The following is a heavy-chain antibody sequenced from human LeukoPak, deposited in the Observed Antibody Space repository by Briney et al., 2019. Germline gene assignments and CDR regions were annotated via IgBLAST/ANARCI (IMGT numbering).Heavy chain of an antibody. V-gene: IGHV1-2*02. CDR2: INPNSGGT. Sequence: ASVKVSCKASGYTFTGYYMHWVRQAPGQGLEWMGWINPNSGGTNYAQNFQGRVTMTRDTSISIAYMELSRLRSDDTAVYYCGRDPTTGTKVFDYWGQGTLVTVSS. CDR1: GYTFTGYY. D-gene: IGHD1-1*01. CDR3: GRDPTTGTKVFDY. J-gene: IGHJ4*01.